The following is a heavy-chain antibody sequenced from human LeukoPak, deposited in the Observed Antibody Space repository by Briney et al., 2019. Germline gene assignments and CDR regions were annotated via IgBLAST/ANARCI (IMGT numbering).Heavy chain of an antibody. J-gene: IGHJ3*02. D-gene: IGHD6-19*01. CDR1: GYTFPSYG. Sequence: ASVKVSCKASGYTFPSYGITWVRQAPGQGLEWMGVIDPTSGKTNYAQKFQGRVTMNRDMSTSTIYLELTSLRSDDTAFYYCARDLRTVTVAGLGVFDIWGQGTIVSVSS. V-gene: IGHV1-46*01. CDR3: ARDLRTVTVAGLGVFDI. CDR2: IDPTSGKT.